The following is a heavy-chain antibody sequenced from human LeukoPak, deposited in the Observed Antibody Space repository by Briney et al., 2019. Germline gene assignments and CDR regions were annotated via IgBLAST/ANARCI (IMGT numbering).Heavy chain of an antibody. CDR1: GFTFSSYG. CDR2: ISGSGGST. V-gene: IGHV3-23*01. CDR3: AKPLVSDYYDSSGYWGY. Sequence: GGSLRLSCAASGFTFSSYGMSWVRQAPGKGLEWVSTISGSGGSTYYADSVKGRFTVSRDNSKNTLYLQMNSLRAEDTAVYYCAKPLVSDYYDSSGYWGYWGQGTLVTVSS. D-gene: IGHD3-22*01. J-gene: IGHJ4*02.